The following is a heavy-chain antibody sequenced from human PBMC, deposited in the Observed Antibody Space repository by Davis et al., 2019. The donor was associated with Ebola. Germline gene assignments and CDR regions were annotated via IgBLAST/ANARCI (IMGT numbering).Heavy chain of an antibody. Sequence: GGSLRLSCTASGFTFSSYWMSWVRQAPGKGLEWVANIKQDGSEKYYVDSVKGRFTISRDNAKNTLYLQMNSLRAEDTAVYYCARIHCSSTSCYRGGWFDPWGQGTLVTVSS. CDR2: IKQDGSEK. D-gene: IGHD2-2*02. CDR1: GFTFSSYW. V-gene: IGHV3-7*01. J-gene: IGHJ5*02. CDR3: ARIHCSSTSCYRGGWFDP.